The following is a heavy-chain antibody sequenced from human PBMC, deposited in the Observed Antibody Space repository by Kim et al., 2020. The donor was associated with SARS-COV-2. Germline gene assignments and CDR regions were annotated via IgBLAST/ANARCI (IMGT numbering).Heavy chain of an antibody. CDR3: TRSLLVTKNNDAFDI. CDR1: PFTFSSYS. V-gene: IGHV3-21*06. J-gene: IGHJ3*02. D-gene: IGHD3-9*01. Sequence: GGSLRLSCAASPFTFSSYSMNWVRQAPGKGLEWVSSISRSGGSIYYTDSVKGRFTISRDNARNSLYLQMNSLRAEDTAVYYCTRSLLVTKNNDAFDIWGQGTVVTVSS. CDR2: ISRSGGSI.